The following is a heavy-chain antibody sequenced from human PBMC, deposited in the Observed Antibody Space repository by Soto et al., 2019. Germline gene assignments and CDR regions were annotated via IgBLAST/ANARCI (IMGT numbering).Heavy chain of an antibody. J-gene: IGHJ4*02. CDR1: GFTFSSLW. D-gene: IGHD3-9*01. CDR3: ARDSSWTGYSAQFDY. CDR2: INSDGRST. V-gene: IGHV3-74*01. Sequence: PGGSLRLSCAASGFTFSSLWMHWVRHAPGKGLVWVSRINSDGRSTTNADSVKGRFTISRDNARNTLYLQMNSLRAEDTAVYYCARDSSWTGYSAQFDYWGQGTLVTVSS.